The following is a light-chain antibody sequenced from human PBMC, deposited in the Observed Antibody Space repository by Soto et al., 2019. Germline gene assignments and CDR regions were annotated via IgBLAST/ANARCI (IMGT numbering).Light chain of an antibody. Sequence: DIQMTQSPSTLSASVGDRVTITCRASQSISSWLAWYQQKPGKDPKLLIYNASSLETWVPSRFSDSGSGTEFTLTISSLQPDDFATYYCQQYDSYQFTFGQGTKLEIK. CDR3: QQYDSYQFT. V-gene: IGKV1-5*03. J-gene: IGKJ2*01. CDR1: QSISSW. CDR2: NAS.